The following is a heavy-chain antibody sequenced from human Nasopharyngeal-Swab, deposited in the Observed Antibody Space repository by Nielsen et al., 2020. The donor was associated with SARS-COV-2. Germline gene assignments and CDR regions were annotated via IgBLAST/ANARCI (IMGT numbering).Heavy chain of an antibody. Sequence: GGSLRLSCAASGFTFSSYGMHWVRQAPGKGLEWVANIKQDGSEKYYVDSVKGRFTISRDNAKNSLYLQMSSLRAEDTAVYYCAREYCSSTSCYGDWFDPWGQGTLVTVSS. CDR1: GFTFSSYG. CDR3: AREYCSSTSCYGDWFDP. D-gene: IGHD2-2*01. J-gene: IGHJ5*02. CDR2: IKQDGSEK. V-gene: IGHV3-7*01.